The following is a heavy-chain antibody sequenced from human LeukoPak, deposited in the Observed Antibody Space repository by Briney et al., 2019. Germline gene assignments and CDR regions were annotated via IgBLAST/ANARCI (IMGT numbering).Heavy chain of an antibody. D-gene: IGHD3-9*01. CDR2: INHSGST. CDR3: ARGLYYDILTGYSPPYFDY. V-gene: IGHV4-34*01. CDR1: GGSFSGYY. J-gene: IGHJ4*02. Sequence: TSETLSLTCAVYGGSFSGYYWSWIRQPPGKGLEWIGEINHSGSTNYNPSLKSRVTISVDTSKNQFSLKLSSVTAADTAVYYCARGLYYDILTGYSPPYFDYWGQGTLVTVSS.